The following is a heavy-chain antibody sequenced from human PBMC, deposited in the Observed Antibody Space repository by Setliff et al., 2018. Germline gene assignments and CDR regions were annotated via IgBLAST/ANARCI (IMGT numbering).Heavy chain of an antibody. D-gene: IGHD2-15*01. CDR2: IKQDGSDK. CDR3: ARSDGGSSGLDY. V-gene: IGHV3-7*01. Sequence: GSLRLSCAASGFIFSTYWMSWVHQAPGKGLEWVANIKQDGSDKYYVDSVKGRFTISRDNAKNSLYLQMNSLRAEDTAVYYCARSDGGSSGLDYWGQGTLVTVSS. CDR1: GFIFSTYW. J-gene: IGHJ4*02.